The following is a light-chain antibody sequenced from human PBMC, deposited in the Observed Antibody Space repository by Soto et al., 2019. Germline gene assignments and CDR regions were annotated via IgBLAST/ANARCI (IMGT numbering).Light chain of an antibody. J-gene: IGLJ2*01. CDR2: LEGSGSY. V-gene: IGLV4-60*03. Sequence: QAVVTQSSSASASLGSSVKLTCTLSSGHSSNIIAWHQQQPGKAPRYLMKLEGSGSYNKGSGIPDRFSGSSSGADRYLTISNLQSEDEADYYCETWDSSIPSLFGGGTKVTVL. CDR1: SGHSSNI. CDR3: ETWDSSIPSL.